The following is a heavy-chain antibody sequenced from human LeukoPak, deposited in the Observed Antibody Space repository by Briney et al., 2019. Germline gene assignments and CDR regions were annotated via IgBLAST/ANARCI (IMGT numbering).Heavy chain of an antibody. V-gene: IGHV3-33*08. CDR1: GFTFSSYE. Sequence: GGSLRLSCAASGFTFSSYEMNWVRQAPGKGLEWVAVIWCDGSNKYYADSVKGRFTISRDNSKNTLYLQMNSLRAEDTAVYYCARDETLYYYYGMDVWGQGTTVTVSS. J-gene: IGHJ6*02. CDR3: ARDETLYYYYGMDV. CDR2: IWCDGSNK.